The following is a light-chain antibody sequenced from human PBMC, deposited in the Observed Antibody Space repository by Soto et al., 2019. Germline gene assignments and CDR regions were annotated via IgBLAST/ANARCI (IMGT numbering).Light chain of an antibody. CDR2: DAS. V-gene: IGKV3D-15*01. Sequence: EIVMTQSPATLSVSPGERITLSCRASQNIRSNLAWYQQQPGQTPRLLIYDASTRATDIPARFSGSGSGTEFTLTVSSLQSEDFAVYYCQQYNSWPLTFSGGTKMEIK. CDR3: QQYNSWPLT. CDR1: QNIRSN. J-gene: IGKJ4*01.